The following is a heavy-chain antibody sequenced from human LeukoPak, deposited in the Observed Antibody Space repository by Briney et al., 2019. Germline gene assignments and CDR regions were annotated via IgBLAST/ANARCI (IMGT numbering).Heavy chain of an antibody. CDR2: IHPGDSDT. J-gene: IGHJ2*01. Sequence: HGESLKISCKGSGYSFTSYWSGGGRQLPGKGLGWGGIIHPGDSDTRYSPSFQGQVTISADKPISTAYLQWGSLKASDSAMYYCARRDLGAPRLYVDLWGRGTLVTVSS. V-gene: IGHV5-51*01. CDR1: GYSFTSYW. CDR3: ARRDLGAPRLYVDL. D-gene: IGHD4/OR15-4a*01.